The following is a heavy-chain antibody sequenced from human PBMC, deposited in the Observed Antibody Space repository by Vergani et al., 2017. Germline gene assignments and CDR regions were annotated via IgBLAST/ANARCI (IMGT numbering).Heavy chain of an antibody. Sequence: QVQLQQWGAGLLKPSETLSLTCAVYGGSFSGYYWSWIRQPPGKGLEWIGEINHSGSTNYNPSLKSRVTISVDTSKNQFSLKLSSVTAADTAVYYCARARGPGDAFDIWGQGTMVTVSS. J-gene: IGHJ3*02. V-gene: IGHV4-34*01. CDR1: GGSFSGYY. CDR3: ARARGPGDAFDI. D-gene: IGHD5-24*01. CDR2: INHSGST.